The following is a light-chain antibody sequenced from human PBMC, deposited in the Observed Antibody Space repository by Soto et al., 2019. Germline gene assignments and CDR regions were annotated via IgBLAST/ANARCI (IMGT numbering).Light chain of an antibody. CDR1: QSVGNNY. J-gene: IGKJ5*01. CDR2: NTS. CDR3: HQYANSPQT. V-gene: IGKV3-20*01. Sequence: EIVLTQSPGTLSLSPGERATLSCRASQSVGNNYLAWYQQKPGQAPRLLIYNTSKRATVISDRFSGSGSGTDFTLTISRLEPEDFAVFYCHQYANSPQTFGQGTRLEIK.